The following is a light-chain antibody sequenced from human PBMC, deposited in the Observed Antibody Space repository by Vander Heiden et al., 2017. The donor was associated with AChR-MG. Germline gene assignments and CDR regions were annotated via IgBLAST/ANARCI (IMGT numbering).Light chain of an antibody. CDR3: QQYESSYT. V-gene: IGKV1-5*03. J-gene: IGKJ4*01. CDR2: KAS. Sequence: DIQMTQSPSTLSASVGDRITITCRASQSISIWLDWYQQKPGKAPKLLMYKASSLESGVPSRFSGSASGTEFTLTISSLQPDDFATYFCQQYESSYTFGGGTKVEMK. CDR1: QSISIW.